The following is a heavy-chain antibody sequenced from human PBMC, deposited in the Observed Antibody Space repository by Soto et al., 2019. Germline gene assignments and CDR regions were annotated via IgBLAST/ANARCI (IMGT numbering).Heavy chain of an antibody. CDR3: ARDQGIVAAAGFNWFDP. CDR1: GSTFSSYA. D-gene: IGHD6-13*01. CDR2: IIPIFGTA. J-gene: IGHJ5*02. Sequence: GASVRVSCKASGSTFSSYAISWVRQAPGQGLEWMGGIIPIFGTANYAQKFQGRVTITADESTSTAYMELSSLRSEDTAVYYCARDQGIVAAAGFNWFDPWRQGTLVTVSS. V-gene: IGHV1-69*13.